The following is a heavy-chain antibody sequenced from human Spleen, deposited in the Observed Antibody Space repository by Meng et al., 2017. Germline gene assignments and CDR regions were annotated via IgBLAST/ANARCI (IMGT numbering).Heavy chain of an antibody. V-gene: IGHV3-23*01. CDR2: ISGSGGST. J-gene: IGHJ4*02. CDR3: AKYPYSSGWYFDY. Sequence: GESLKISCAASGFTFRSYAMNWVRQAPGKGLEWVSAISGSGGSTYYADSVKGRFTISRDNSKNTLYLQMNSLRAEDTAVYYCAKYPYSSGWYFDYWGQGTLVTVSS. CDR1: GFTFRSYA. D-gene: IGHD6-19*01.